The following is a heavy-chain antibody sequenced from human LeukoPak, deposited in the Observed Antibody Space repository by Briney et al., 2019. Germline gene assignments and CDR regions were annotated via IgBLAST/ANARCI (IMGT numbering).Heavy chain of an antibody. CDR3: ARHFKDSIRAGIPTKRDYYYMDV. CDR2: IYYSGST. Sequence: SETLSLTCTVSGYSLSTGYYWGWIRQPPGKGLEWIGSIYYSGSTYYNPSLKSRVTISVDTSKNQFSLKLSSVTAADTAVYYCARHFKDSIRAGIPTKRDYYYMDVWGKGTTVTVSS. D-gene: IGHD2/OR15-2a*01. CDR1: GYSLSTGYY. V-gene: IGHV4-38-2*02. J-gene: IGHJ6*03.